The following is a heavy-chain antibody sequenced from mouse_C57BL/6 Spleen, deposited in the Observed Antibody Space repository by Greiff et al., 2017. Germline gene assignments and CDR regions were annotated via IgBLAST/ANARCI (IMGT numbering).Heavy chain of an antibody. CDR3: ARDSYYGSSYWYFDV. J-gene: IGHJ1*03. V-gene: IGHV5-16*01. CDR2: INYDGSST. Sequence: EVHLVESEGGLVQPGSSMKLSCTASGFTFSDYYMAWVRQVPEKGLEWVANINYDGSSTYYLDSLKSRFIISRDNAKNILYLQMSSLKSEDTATYDCARDSYYGSSYWYFDVWGTGTTVTVSS. CDR1: GFTFSDYY. D-gene: IGHD1-1*01.